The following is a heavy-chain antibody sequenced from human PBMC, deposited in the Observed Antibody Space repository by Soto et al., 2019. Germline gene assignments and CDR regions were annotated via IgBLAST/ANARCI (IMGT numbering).Heavy chain of an antibody. Sequence: GGSLRLSCVASGFIFSNCWMHWVRQAPGMGLVWVSHINSDGSSTTYADSVKGRFTISIDNAKNTLSLQMNILRAEDTAVYYCVRAIGHYGMDVWGRGTTVTVSS. V-gene: IGHV3-74*01. CDR2: INSDGSST. D-gene: IGHD3-22*01. J-gene: IGHJ6*02. CDR3: VRAIGHYGMDV. CDR1: GFIFSNCW.